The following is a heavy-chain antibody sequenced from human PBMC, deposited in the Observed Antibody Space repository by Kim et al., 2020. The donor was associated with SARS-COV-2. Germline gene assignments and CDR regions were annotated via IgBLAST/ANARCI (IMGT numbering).Heavy chain of an antibody. V-gene: IGHV3-48*03. Sequence: GGSLRLSCAASGFTFSSYEMNWVRQAPGKGLEWVSYISSSGSTIYYADSVKGRFTISRDNAKNSLYLQMNSLRAEDTAVYYCARDSHCSGGSCYLDYWGQGTLVTVSS. D-gene: IGHD2-15*01. CDR2: ISSSGSTI. J-gene: IGHJ4*02. CDR3: ARDSHCSGGSCYLDY. CDR1: GFTFSSYE.